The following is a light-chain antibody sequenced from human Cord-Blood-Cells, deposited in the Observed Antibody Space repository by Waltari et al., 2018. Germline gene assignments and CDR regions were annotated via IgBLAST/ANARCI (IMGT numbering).Light chain of an antibody. V-gene: IGLV2-11*01. CDR1: SSDVGGYNY. CDR3: CSYAGSYTLV. Sequence: QSALTQPRSVSGSPGPSVTISCTATSSDVGGYNYVSWYQQHPGKAPKLMIYDVSKRPSGVPDRFSGSKSGNTASLTISGLQAEDEADYYCCSYAGSYTLVFGGGTKLTVL. J-gene: IGLJ3*02. CDR2: DVS.